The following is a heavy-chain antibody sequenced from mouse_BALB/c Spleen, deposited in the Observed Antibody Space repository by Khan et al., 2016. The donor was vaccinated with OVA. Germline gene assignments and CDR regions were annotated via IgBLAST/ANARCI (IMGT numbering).Heavy chain of an antibody. CDR1: GDSITSGY. J-gene: IGHJ3*01. V-gene: IGHV3-8*02. D-gene: IGHD2-14*01. CDR2: MIYSGNT. Sequence: EVQLLESGPSLVKPSQTLSLTCSVTGDSITSGYWSWIRKFPGNKLEYMGYMIYSGNTYYNPSLKSRISITRHTSTNQYYLQLNSVTTEDTATYYCARSTYRYAFAYWGQGTLVTVSA. CDR3: ARSTYRYAFAY.